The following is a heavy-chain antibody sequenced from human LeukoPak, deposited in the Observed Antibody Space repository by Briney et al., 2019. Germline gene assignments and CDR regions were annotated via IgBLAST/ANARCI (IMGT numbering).Heavy chain of an antibody. CDR1: RFTFDDYA. D-gene: IGHD6-19*01. CDR3: AKDISSYPYYFDY. J-gene: IGHJ4*02. V-gene: IGHV3-9*01. Sequence: PGGGLRLACSSSRFTFDDYAIHWGRQAPGKGLGWVSGISWNSASIGYADSVKGRFTISRDNAKNSLYLQMNSLRAEDTALYYCAKDISSYPYYFDYWGQGTLVTVSS. CDR2: ISWNSASI.